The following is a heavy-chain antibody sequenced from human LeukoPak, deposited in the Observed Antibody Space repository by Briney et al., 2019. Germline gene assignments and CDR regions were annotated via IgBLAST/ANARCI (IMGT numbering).Heavy chain of an antibody. CDR2: ISTSSSYT. Sequence: GGSLRLSCAASGFIFSDYYMSWIRQAPGKGLEWVSYISTSSSYTSYADSVKGRFTISRDNSKNTLYLQMNSLRAEDTAVYYCARGTLEHCSGASCYPLDSWGQGTLVTVSS. D-gene: IGHD2-15*01. CDR1: GFIFSDYY. CDR3: ARGTLEHCSGASCYPLDS. J-gene: IGHJ5*01. V-gene: IGHV3-11*05.